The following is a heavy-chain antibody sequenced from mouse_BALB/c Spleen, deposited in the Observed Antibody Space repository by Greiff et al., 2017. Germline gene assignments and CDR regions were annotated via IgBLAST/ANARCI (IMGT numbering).Heavy chain of an antibody. Sequence: EVQLQESGPSLVKPSQSLSLTCTVTGYSITSDYAWNWIRQFPGNKLEWMGYISYSGSTSYNPSLKSRISITRDTSKNQFFLQLNSVTTEDTATYYCARVYDYDPYFDYWGQGTTRTVSS. V-gene: IGHV3-2*02. J-gene: IGHJ2*01. CDR3: ARVYDYDPYFDY. CDR2: ISYSGST. CDR1: GYSITSDYA. D-gene: IGHD2-4*01.